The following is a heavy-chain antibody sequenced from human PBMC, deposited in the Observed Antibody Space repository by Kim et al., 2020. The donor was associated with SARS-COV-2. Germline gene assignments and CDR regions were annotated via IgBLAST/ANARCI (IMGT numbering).Heavy chain of an antibody. CDR2: IRSKANNYAT. Sequence: GGSVRLSCAASGFTFSGSAMHWVRQASGKGLEWVGRIRSKANNYATAYASSVKGRFTISRDDSKNTAYLQMNSLKTEDTAVYYCTRVPPDYDKFYDTFDIWGQGTMVTVSS. CDR1: GFTFSGSA. CDR3: TRVPPDYDKFYDTFDI. J-gene: IGHJ3*02. D-gene: IGHD3-22*01. V-gene: IGHV3-73*01.